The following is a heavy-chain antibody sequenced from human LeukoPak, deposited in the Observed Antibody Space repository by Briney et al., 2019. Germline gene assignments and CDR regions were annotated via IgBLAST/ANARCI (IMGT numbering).Heavy chain of an antibody. CDR3: ARGTYSAYDLGSYMDV. CDR2: ITPIFGTT. V-gene: IGHV1-69*06. D-gene: IGHD5-12*01. Sequence: ASVKVSCKASGGTFSSYAISWVRQAPGHGLEWMGGITPIFGTTNYAQRFQGRVTIIADKSTTTAHMELTSLRSEDTAVYYCARGTYSAYDLGSYMDVWGKGTTVIVSS. J-gene: IGHJ6*03. CDR1: GGTFSSYA.